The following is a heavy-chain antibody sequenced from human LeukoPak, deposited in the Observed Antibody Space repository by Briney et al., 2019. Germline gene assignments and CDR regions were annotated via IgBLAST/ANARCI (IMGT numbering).Heavy chain of an antibody. V-gene: IGHV1-2*02. CDR3: ALSSSSGPFDY. CDR2: INPNSGGT. Sequence: ASVTVSFKASGYTFTGYYMHWVRQAPGQGLGWMGWINPNSGGTNYAQKFQGRVTITRDTSISTAYMELSRLRSDDTAVYYCALSSSSGPFDYGGQGTLVTVSS. D-gene: IGHD6-6*01. J-gene: IGHJ4*02. CDR1: GYTFTGYY.